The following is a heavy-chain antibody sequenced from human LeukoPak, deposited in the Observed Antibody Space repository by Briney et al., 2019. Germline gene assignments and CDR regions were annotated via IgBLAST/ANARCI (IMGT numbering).Heavy chain of an antibody. V-gene: IGHV3-21*01. CDR3: ARNTSGWPKQPDY. J-gene: IGHJ4*02. Sequence: GGSLRLSCAASGFTFSTYSMNWVRQAPGKGLGWVSSISSSSSYIYYADSVKGRFTISRDNAKNSLYLQMNSLRAEDTAVYYCARNTSGWPKQPDYWGQGTLVTVSS. CDR1: GFTFSTYS. CDR2: ISSSSSYI. D-gene: IGHD6-19*01.